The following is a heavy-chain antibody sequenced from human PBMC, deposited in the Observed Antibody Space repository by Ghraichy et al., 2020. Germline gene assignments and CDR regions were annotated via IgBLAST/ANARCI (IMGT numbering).Heavy chain of an antibody. Sequence: SQTLSLTCAVSGSSISSTNWWAWIRQTPGKGLEWIGYIYSSGSTHYNPSLKSRVTMSVDTSKNQYSLQMTSVTSLDTAVYYCARKAGGPYARGFDIWGQGTKVTVSS. CDR1: GSSISSTNW. D-gene: IGHD3-16*01. V-gene: IGHV4-28*01. J-gene: IGHJ3*02. CDR2: IYSSGST. CDR3: ARKAGGPYARGFDI.